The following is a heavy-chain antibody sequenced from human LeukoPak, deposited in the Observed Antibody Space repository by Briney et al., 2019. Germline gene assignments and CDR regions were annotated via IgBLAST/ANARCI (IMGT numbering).Heavy chain of an antibody. V-gene: IGHV5-51*01. D-gene: IGHD1-26*01. CDR1: GYSFSTFW. CDR2: IYPGDSDT. J-gene: IGHJ6*03. Sequence: GESLKISCKGSGYSFSTFWIGWVRQMPGQGLEWMGIIYPGDSDTRYSPSFQGQVTISADKSISTAYLQWSSLKASDTAMYYCARILSGSYPHFLYYYMDVWGKGTTVTVSS. CDR3: ARILSGSYPHFLYYYMDV.